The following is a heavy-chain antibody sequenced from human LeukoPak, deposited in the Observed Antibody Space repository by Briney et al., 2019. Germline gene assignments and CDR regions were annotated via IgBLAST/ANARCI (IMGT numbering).Heavy chain of an antibody. D-gene: IGHD3-22*01. J-gene: IGHJ3*02. CDR2: INHSGST. Sequence: SETLSLTCAVYGESFSGYYWSWIRQPPGKGLEWIGEINHSGSTNYNPSLKSRVTLSVDTSKNQFSLKLSSVTAADTAVYYCASITMIVVAAFDIWGQGTMVTVSS. CDR1: GESFSGYY. V-gene: IGHV4-34*01. CDR3: ASITMIVVAAFDI.